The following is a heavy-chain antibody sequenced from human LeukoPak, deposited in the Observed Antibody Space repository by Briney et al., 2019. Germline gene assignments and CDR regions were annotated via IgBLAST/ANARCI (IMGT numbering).Heavy chain of an antibody. Sequence: PSQTLSLTCTVSGNSISSGDNYWSWIRQPAGKGLEWIGRIYTSGSTNYNPSLKSRVTISGDTSKNQFSLRLSSVTAADTAVYYCATRVDYYGSGSFSEPNWFDPWGQGTLVTVSS. V-gene: IGHV4-61*02. J-gene: IGHJ5*02. CDR1: GNSISSGDNY. CDR3: ATRVDYYGSGSFSEPNWFDP. CDR2: IYTSGST. D-gene: IGHD3-10*01.